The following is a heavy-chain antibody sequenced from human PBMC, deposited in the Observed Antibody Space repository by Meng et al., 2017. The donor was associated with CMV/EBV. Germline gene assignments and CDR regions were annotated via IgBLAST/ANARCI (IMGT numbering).Heavy chain of an antibody. CDR2: IIPSSGST. V-gene: IGHV1-46*01. Sequence: ALVKVSCKASGYTFTRFHMHWVRQAPGQGLEWMGKIIPSSGSTTYAPRFQGRVTMTRDTSTSTVYMELNSLRSEDTAVYSCARDYGDYVFDYWGQGTLVTVSS. CDR3: ARDYGDYVFDY. CDR1: GYTFTRFH. D-gene: IGHD4-17*01. J-gene: IGHJ4*02.